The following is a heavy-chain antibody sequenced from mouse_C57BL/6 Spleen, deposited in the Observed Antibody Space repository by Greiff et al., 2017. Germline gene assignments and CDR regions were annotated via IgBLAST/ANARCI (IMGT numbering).Heavy chain of an antibody. Sequence: QVQLQQPGAELVRPGTSVKLSCKASGYTFTSYWMHWVKQRPGQGLEWIGVIDPSDSYTNYNQKFKGKATLTVDTSSSTAYMQLSSLTSEDSAVYYCARGSSYAFFDYWGQGTTLTVSS. CDR3: ARGSSYAFFDY. CDR1: GYTFTSYW. V-gene: IGHV1-59*01. J-gene: IGHJ2*01. CDR2: IDPSDSYT. D-gene: IGHD1-1*01.